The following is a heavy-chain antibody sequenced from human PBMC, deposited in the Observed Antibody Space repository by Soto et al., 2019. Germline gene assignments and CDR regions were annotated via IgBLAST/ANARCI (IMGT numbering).Heavy chain of an antibody. V-gene: IGHV4-31*03. Sequence: TLSLTCTVSGGSISSGGYYWSWIRQHPGKGLEWIGYIYYSGSTYYNPSLKSRVTISVDTSKNQFSLKLSSVTAADTAVYYCASYYDCWSGYNFGSPGNWFDPWGQGTLVTVSS. CDR1: GGSISSGGYY. CDR2: IYYSGST. J-gene: IGHJ5*02. D-gene: IGHD3-3*01. CDR3: ASYYDCWSGYNFGSPGNWFDP.